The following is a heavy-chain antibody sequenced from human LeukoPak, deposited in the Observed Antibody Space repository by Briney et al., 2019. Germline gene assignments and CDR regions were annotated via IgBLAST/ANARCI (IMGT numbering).Heavy chain of an antibody. J-gene: IGHJ4*02. CDR1: GFTFRDYA. D-gene: IGHD4-17*01. CDR2: IYSGGST. V-gene: IGHV3-53*01. Sequence: GGSLRLSCAVSGFTFRDYAMSWVRQAPGKGLEWVSVIYSGGSTYYADSVKGRFTISRDNSKNTLYLQMNSLRAEDTAVYYCARENYGTLDYWGQGTLVTVSS. CDR3: ARENYGTLDY.